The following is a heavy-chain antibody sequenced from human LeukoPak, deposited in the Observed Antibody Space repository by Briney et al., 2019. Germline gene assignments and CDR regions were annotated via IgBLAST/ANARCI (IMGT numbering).Heavy chain of an antibody. V-gene: IGHV1-2*06. CDR3: VRDRTLYSSGWQLDY. CDR1: GYTFTGYY. D-gene: IGHD6-19*01. CDR2: INPNSGGT. Sequence: ASVKVSCKASGYTFTGYYMHWVRQAPGQGLEWMGRINPNSGGTNYAQKFQGRVTMTRDTSISTAYMELSRLRSDDTAVYYCVRDRTLYSSGWQLDYWGQGTLVTVSS. J-gene: IGHJ4*02.